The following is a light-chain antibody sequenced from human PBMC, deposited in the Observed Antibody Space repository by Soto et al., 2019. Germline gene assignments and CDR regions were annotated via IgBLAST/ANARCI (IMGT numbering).Light chain of an antibody. Sequence: LSLSPGAKTTHSCKASQSVSSSYLAWYQQKPGQAPRLLLYDASNRATGIPARFSGSGSGTEFTLTISSLQSEDFAVYYCQHYYNWPLTFGGGTKVDIK. J-gene: IGKJ4*01. CDR3: QHYYNWPLT. CDR1: QSVSSSY. CDR2: DAS. V-gene: IGKV3D-15*01.